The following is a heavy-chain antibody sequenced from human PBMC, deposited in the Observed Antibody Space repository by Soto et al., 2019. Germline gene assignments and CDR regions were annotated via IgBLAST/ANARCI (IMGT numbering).Heavy chain of an antibody. CDR1: GGSISSSSCY. V-gene: IGHV4-39*01. CDR2: IYYSGST. J-gene: IGHJ4*02. D-gene: IGHD6-19*01. Sequence: SLTLSLTCTVSGGSISSSSCYWGRIRKPPGKGLEWIGSIYYSGSTYYNPSLKSRVTISVDTSKNQFSLKLSSVTAADTAVYYCARRSRQWLVLWGQGTLVTVSS. CDR3: ARRSRQWLVL.